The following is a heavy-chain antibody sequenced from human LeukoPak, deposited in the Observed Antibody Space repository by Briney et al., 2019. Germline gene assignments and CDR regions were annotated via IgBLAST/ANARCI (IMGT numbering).Heavy chain of an antibody. Sequence: SETLSLTGTVSGGSISSYYWSWIRQPPGKGLEWIGYIYYSGSTNYNPSLKSRVTISVDTSKNQFSLKLSSVTAADTAVYYCARDSYQLPHYGMDVWGQGTTVTVSS. J-gene: IGHJ6*02. V-gene: IGHV4-59*01. CDR2: IYYSGST. CDR3: ARDSYQLPHYGMDV. CDR1: GGSISSYY. D-gene: IGHD2-2*01.